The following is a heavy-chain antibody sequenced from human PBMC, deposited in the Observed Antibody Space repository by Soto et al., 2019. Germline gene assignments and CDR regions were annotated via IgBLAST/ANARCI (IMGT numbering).Heavy chain of an antibody. CDR1: GFTFSSYS. CDR3: ARDRGCSGGICYRDLGY. D-gene: IGHD2-15*01. Sequence: EVQLVESGGGLVQPGGSLRLSCAASGFTFSSYSMSWVRQAPGKGLEWVSYISSTSNTIYYADSVKGRFTISRDNAKNSLSLHVNSLSAEDTAVYYCARDRGCSGGICYRDLGYWGQGTLVTVSS. V-gene: IGHV3-48*01. J-gene: IGHJ4*02. CDR2: ISSTSNTI.